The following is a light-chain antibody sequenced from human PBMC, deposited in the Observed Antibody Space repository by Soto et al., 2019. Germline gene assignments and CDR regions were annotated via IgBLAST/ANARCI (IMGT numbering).Light chain of an antibody. Sequence: QSVLTQPPSASGTPGQRVNISCSGSSSNIGSNYVYWYRQFPGTAPKLLIYASTNRPSGVPDRFSGSKSDTSASLAITGLQIDDEADYYCQSYDTGLTGHVLFGGGTKLTVL. CDR1: SSNIGSNY. V-gene: IGLV1-47*02. J-gene: IGLJ2*01. CDR3: QSYDTGLTGHVL. CDR2: AST.